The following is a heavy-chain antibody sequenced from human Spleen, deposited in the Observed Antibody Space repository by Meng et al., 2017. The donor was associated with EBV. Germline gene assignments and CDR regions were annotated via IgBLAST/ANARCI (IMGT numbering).Heavy chain of an antibody. D-gene: IGHD6-13*01. CDR3: ARRQGYSSSWSTLGRFNWFDP. J-gene: IGHJ5*02. CDR1: GGALGSYY. V-gene: IGHV4-34*01. Sequence: VPLRRGGTGLLKPLETLSLTCGVEGGALGSYYGSWIRQSPGKGLQWIGEINHSGDTVYDPSLKSRVTISIDTSKNQFSLKLSSVTAADTAVYYCARRQGYSSSWSTLGRFNWFDPWGQGTLVTVSS. CDR2: INHSGDT.